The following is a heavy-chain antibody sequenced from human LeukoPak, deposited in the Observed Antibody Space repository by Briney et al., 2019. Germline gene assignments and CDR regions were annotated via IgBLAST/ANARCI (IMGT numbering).Heavy chain of an antibody. CDR2: IYNDGST. CDR1: GLTVSSSY. Sequence: AGGSLRLSCSASGLTVSSSYMSWVRQAPGKGLEWVSIIYNDGSTYYADSMKGRFTISRDNPKNTLYLQVNSLRAEDTAMYYCARNILFAFDIWGQGTMVTVSS. J-gene: IGHJ3*02. D-gene: IGHD2/OR15-2a*01. V-gene: IGHV3-53*01. CDR3: ARNILFAFDI.